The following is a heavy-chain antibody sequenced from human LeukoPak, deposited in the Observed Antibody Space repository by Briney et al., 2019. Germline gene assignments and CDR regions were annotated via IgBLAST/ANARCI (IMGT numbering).Heavy chain of an antibody. Sequence: PGGSLRLSCAASGFTVSSNYMSWVRQAPGKGLEWVSVIYSGGRTYYADSVKGRFTISRDNGKNTLDLQLNSLRVEDTAVYFCTRTGYRHGMDVWGQGTTVTVSS. J-gene: IGHJ6*02. CDR3: TRTGYRHGMDV. CDR1: GFTVSSNY. V-gene: IGHV3-66*01. CDR2: IYSGGRT. D-gene: IGHD3-16*02.